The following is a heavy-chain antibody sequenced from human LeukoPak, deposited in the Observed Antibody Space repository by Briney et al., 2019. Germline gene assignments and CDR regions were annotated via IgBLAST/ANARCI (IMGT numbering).Heavy chain of an antibody. V-gene: IGHV3-23*01. CDR2: ISGGGGST. CDR3: AKGAYFSGSYGFAFDY. D-gene: IGHD3-10*01. Sequence: GGSLRLSCAVSGLTFSSYPMTWVRQAPGKGLEWVSAISGGGGSTHYADSVKGRFTISRDNSKNTLYLQMNSLRAEDTAVYFCAKGAYFSGSYGFAFDYWGQGTLVTVSS. CDR1: GLTFSSYP. J-gene: IGHJ4*02.